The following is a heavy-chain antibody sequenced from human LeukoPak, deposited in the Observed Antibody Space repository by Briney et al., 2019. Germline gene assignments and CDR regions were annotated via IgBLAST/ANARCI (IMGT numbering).Heavy chain of an antibody. CDR2: INHSGNT. CDR3: ARSRRITMVRGVIRGFDP. D-gene: IGHD3-10*01. Sequence: SETLSLTCAVYGGSFSGYYWSWIRQPPGKGLEWIGEINHSGNTNYNPSLKSRVTISVDTSKNQFSLKLSSVTAADTAVYYCARSRRITMVRGVIRGFDPWGQGTLVTVSS. V-gene: IGHV4-34*01. CDR1: GGSFSGYY. J-gene: IGHJ5*02.